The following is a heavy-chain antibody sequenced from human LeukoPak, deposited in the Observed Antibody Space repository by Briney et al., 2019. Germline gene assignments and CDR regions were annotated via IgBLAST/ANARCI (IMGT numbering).Heavy chain of an antibody. J-gene: IGHJ4*02. V-gene: IGHV3-9*03. CDR3: AKAEDDFWSGYSFDY. Sequence: GGSLRHSCAASGFTFDDYAMHWVRQAPGKGLEWVSGISWNSGSIGYADSVKGRFTISRDNAKNSLYLQMNSLRAEDMALYYCAKAEDDFWSGYSFDYWGQGTLVTVSS. CDR1: GFTFDDYA. D-gene: IGHD3-3*01. CDR2: ISWNSGSI.